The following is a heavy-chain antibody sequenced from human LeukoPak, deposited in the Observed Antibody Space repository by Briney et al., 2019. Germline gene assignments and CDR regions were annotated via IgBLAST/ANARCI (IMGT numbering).Heavy chain of an antibody. J-gene: IGHJ4*02. CDR3: ALQTLGSGFNDY. CDR2: IYHSGSS. V-gene: IGHV4-38-2*02. CDR1: GYSISSGYY. Sequence: SETLSLTCTVSGYSISSGYYWGWIRQPPGKDLGWIGYIYHSGSSYYNPSLKSRVTISVDTPMSQFSLKLSSVTAADTAVYYCALQTLGSGFNDYWGQGTLVTVSS. D-gene: IGHD3-10*01.